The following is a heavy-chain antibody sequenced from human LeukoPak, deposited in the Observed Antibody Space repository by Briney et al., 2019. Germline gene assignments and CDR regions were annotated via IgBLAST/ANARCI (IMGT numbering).Heavy chain of an antibody. CDR3: ARGSVVAAAGTDWPLVGYYFDY. J-gene: IGHJ4*02. CDR1: GGSISSYY. Sequence: KPSETLSLTCTVSGGSISSYYWSWIRQPPGKGMEWIGYIYYSGSTNYNPSLKSRVTISVDTSKNQFSLKLSSVTAADTAVYYCARGSVVAAAGTDWPLVGYYFDYWGQGTLVTVSS. CDR2: IYYSGST. D-gene: IGHD6-13*01. V-gene: IGHV4-59*12.